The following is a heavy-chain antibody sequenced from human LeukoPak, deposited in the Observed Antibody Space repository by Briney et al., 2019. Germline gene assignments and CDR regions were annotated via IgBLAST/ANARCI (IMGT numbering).Heavy chain of an antibody. Sequence: SETLSLTCTVSGNSISSGDYYWSWIRQPPGKGLEWIAYIYYSGSTNYNPSLKSRVTISVDTSKNQFSLKLSSVTAADTAVYYCGRPLSYYSDSSGDDAFDIWGQGTMATVSS. J-gene: IGHJ3*02. D-gene: IGHD3-22*01. CDR1: GNSISSGDYY. CDR2: IYYSGST. V-gene: IGHV4-61*08. CDR3: GRPLSYYSDSSGDDAFDI.